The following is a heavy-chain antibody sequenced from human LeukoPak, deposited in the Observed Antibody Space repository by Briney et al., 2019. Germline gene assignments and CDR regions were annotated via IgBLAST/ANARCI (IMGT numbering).Heavy chain of an antibody. CDR1: GYSFTSYW. Sequence: GESLKISCKGSGYSFTSYWIGWVRQMPGKGLEWMGIIYPGDSDTRYSPSFQGQVTISADKSISTAYLQWSSLKASDTAMYYCARLRYCGVDCYNSGFDYWGQGTLVTVSS. D-gene: IGHD2-21*02. V-gene: IGHV5-51*01. CDR2: IYPGDSDT. J-gene: IGHJ4*02. CDR3: ARLRYCGVDCYNSGFDY.